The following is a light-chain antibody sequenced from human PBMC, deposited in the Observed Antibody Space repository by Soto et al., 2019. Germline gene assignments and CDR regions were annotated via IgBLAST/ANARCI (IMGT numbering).Light chain of an antibody. Sequence: EIVMTQSPAPLSVSPVERATLSCRASQSVGSDLAWYQQKPGQAPRLLIYGASNRATGIPARFSGSGSGTDFTLTISSLEPEDFAVYYCQQRSNWPPITSGQGTRLEIK. V-gene: IGKV3-11*01. CDR2: GAS. CDR1: QSVGSD. CDR3: QQRSNWPPIT. J-gene: IGKJ5*01.